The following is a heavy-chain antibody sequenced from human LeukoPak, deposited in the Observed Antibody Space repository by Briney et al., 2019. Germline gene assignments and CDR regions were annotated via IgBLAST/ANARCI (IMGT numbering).Heavy chain of an antibody. Sequence: PSETLSLTCTVSGGSISSSSYYWGWIRQPPGKGLEWIGSIYYSGSTYYNPSLKSRVTISVDTSKNQFSLKLSSVTAADTAVYYCARSGTKWEPTYYYYMDVWGKGTTVTVSS. D-gene: IGHD1-14*01. J-gene: IGHJ6*03. CDR2: IYYSGST. V-gene: IGHV4-39*07. CDR3: ARSGTKWEPTYYYYMDV. CDR1: GGSISSSSYY.